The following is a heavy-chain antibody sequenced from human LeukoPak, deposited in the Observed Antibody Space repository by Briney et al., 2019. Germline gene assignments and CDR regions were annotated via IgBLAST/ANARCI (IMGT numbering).Heavy chain of an antibody. CDR2: ISAYNGNT. J-gene: IGHJ5*02. Sequence: ASVKVSCKASGYTFTSYGISWVRQAPGQGLEWMGWISAYNGNTNYAQKLQGRVTMTTDTSTSTAYMELRSLRSDDTAVYYCARVVFGSSSRGNWFDPWGQGTLVTVSS. D-gene: IGHD6-6*01. V-gene: IGHV1-18*01. CDR3: ARVVFGSSSRGNWFDP. CDR1: GYTFTSYG.